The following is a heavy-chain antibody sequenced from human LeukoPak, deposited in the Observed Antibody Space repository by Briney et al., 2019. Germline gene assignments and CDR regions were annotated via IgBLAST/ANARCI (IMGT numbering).Heavy chain of an antibody. CDR1: GFTFSSYE. CDR2: ISSSGSTI. D-gene: IGHD3-10*02. J-gene: IGHJ6*04. V-gene: IGHV3-48*03. Sequence: PGGSLRLSCAASGFTFSSYEMNWVRQAPGKGLELVSYISSSGSTIYYADSVKGRFTISRDNAKNSLYPQMNSLRAEDTAVYYCAELGITMIGGVWGKGTTVTISS. CDR3: AELGITMIGGV.